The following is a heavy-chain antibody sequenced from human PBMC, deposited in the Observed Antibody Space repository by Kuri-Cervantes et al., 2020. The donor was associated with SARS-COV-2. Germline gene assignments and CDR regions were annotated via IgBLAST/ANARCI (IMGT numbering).Heavy chain of an antibody. Sequence: ESLKISCAVYGGSFSGYYWSWIRQPPGKGLEWIGYIYYSGSTNYNPSLKSRVTISVDTSKNQFSLKLSSVTAADTAVYYCARGRIAAAGKTFDYWGQGTLVTVSS. J-gene: IGHJ4*02. CDR3: ARGRIAAAGKTFDY. CDR2: IYYSGST. V-gene: IGHV4-59*12. CDR1: GGSFSGYY. D-gene: IGHD6-13*01.